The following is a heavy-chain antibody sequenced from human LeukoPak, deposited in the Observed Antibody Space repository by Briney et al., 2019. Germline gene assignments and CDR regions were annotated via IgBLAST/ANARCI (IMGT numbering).Heavy chain of an antibody. CDR1: GFTFGDYA. D-gene: IGHD5-18*01. J-gene: IGHJ3*02. CDR2: IRSKAYGGTT. Sequence: PGGSLRLSCTASGFTFGDYAMTWFRQAPGKGLEWVGFIRSKAYGGTTEYTASVNGRFTISRDDSKSIAYLQMNSLRTEGTAVYYCTRTNPSGYSYGADAFDIWGQGTMVTVSS. CDR3: TRTNPSGYSYGADAFDI. V-gene: IGHV3-49*01.